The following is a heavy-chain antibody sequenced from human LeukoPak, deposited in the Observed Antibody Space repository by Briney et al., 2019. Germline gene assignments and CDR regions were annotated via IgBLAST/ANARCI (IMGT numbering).Heavy chain of an antibody. CDR1: GGSIGSYC. V-gene: IGHV4-59*01. Sequence: SETLSLTCIVSGGSIGSYCWSWIRQPPGKGLEWIGHIYYSGSTDYNPSLRSRVTISVDTSKNQFSLRLSSVTAADTAVYYCARDRSDGSGYYGYYFDYWGQGTLVSVSS. CDR2: IYYSGST. CDR3: ARDRSDGSGYYGYYFDY. D-gene: IGHD3-22*01. J-gene: IGHJ4*02.